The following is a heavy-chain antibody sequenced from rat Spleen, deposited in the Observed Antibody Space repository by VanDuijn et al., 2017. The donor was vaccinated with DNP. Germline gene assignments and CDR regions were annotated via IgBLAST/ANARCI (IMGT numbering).Heavy chain of an antibody. CDR3: ARPRLGTIYY. D-gene: IGHD4-2*01. Sequence: EVQLVESGGGLMQPGRSLKLSCAASAFTFSDYYMAWVRQAPTKGLEWVAYISYDGGSTYYGDSVKGRFTISRDNAKSTLYLQMNSLRYEGMATYDCARPRLGTIYYWGQGVMVTVSS. CDR1: AFTFSDYY. CDR2: ISYDGGST. J-gene: IGHJ2*01. V-gene: IGHV5-22*01.